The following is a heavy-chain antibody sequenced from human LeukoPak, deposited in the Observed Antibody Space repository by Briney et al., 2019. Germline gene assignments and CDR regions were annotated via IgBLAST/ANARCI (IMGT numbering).Heavy chain of an antibody. J-gene: IGHJ4*02. D-gene: IGHD6-19*01. CDR3: ARRRAVPGFYYFDY. Sequence: ETLPLTCTASGGSISSYYWAWLRQPPGKGLEWIGYIYYSGSTNYIPSLKSRVTISVDTSKNQFSLKLSSLTAANTAVYYCARRRAVPGFYYFDYWGQGTLVTVSS. V-gene: IGHV4-59*08. CDR1: GGSISSYY. CDR2: IYYSGST.